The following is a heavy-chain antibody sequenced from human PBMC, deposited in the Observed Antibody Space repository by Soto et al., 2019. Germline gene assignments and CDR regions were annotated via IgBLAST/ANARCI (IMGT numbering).Heavy chain of an antibody. D-gene: IGHD3-3*01. V-gene: IGHV1-2*04. CDR1: GYTFTRYH. CDR2: INPNNGGT. CDR3: ARENIFGVVRESYFDY. J-gene: IGHJ4*02. Sequence: GASVKVSCKASGYTFTRYHIHWVRQAPGQGLEWMGWINPNNGGTNYAQKFQGWVTMTRDSSISTAYMELSRLKSDDTAVYYCARENIFGVVRESYFDYWGQGTLVTVSS.